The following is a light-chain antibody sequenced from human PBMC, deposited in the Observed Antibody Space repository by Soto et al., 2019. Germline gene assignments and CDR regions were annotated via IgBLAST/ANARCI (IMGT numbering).Light chain of an antibody. CDR2: DVS. CDR3: SSYTSSSLFV. Sequence: QSALTQPASVSGSPGQSITISCTGTSSDVGGYNYVSWYQQHPGKAPKLMIYDVSNRPSGVSNRFSGSKSGNTASLTISGLQAEEEADYYGSSYTSSSLFVFGTGTKLTVL. J-gene: IGLJ1*01. V-gene: IGLV2-14*01. CDR1: SSDVGGYNY.